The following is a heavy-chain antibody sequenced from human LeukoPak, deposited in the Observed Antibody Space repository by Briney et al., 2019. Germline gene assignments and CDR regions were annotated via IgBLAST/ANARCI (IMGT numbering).Heavy chain of an antibody. Sequence: GGSLRLSCAASGFTFADSAMRWVRHAPGKGLEWVSLINGDGVGTYYAGSGKGRFTISRDNSKNSLFLQMNRLRTEDTALDFCAKDYCGGDCYFFHYWGQGTLVTVSS. V-gene: IGHV3-43*02. CDR2: INGDGVGT. CDR3: AKDYCGGDCYFFHY. CDR1: GFTFADSA. D-gene: IGHD2-21*02. J-gene: IGHJ4*02.